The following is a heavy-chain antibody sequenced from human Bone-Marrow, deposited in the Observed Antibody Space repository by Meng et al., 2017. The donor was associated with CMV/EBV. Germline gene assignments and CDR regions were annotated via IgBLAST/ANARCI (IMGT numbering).Heavy chain of an antibody. CDR3: ASSLH. Sequence: GGSLRLSCAASGFTVSSNYMSWVRQAPGKGMEWVAVIYSVGSTYYAASVKGRFTISRANSKNTLDLQMKSLRAEDTAVYYCASSLHWGQGTLVTVSS. J-gene: IGHJ4*02. CDR1: GFTVSSNY. V-gene: IGHV3-53*01. CDR2: IYSVGST.